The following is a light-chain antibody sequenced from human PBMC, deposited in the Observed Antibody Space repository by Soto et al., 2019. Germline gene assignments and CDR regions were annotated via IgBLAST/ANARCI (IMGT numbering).Light chain of an antibody. J-gene: IGKJ1*01. V-gene: IGKV3-15*01. CDR2: GAS. Sequence: EIVMTQSPATLSVSPGERATLSCRASQSVGTNLAWYQQKPGQAPRLLIYGASTRATGIPARFSGSGSGTEFTLTINSLQSEDFAVYYCQQHDNWPRTFGQGTKVDIK. CDR1: QSVGTN. CDR3: QQHDNWPRT.